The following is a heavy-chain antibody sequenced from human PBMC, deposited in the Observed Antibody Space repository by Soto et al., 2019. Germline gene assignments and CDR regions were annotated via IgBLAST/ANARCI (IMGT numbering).Heavy chain of an antibody. D-gene: IGHD6-13*01. J-gene: IGHJ6*02. Sequence: QVQLQESGPGLVKPSQTLSLTCTVSGGSIRSGGYYWSWIRQHPGKGLEWIGYIYYSGSTYYNPSLKSRVTISVDTFKNQFSLKLSSVTAADTAVYYCARAVAADGTDYYYGLDVWGQGTTVTVSS. CDR3: ARAVAADGTDYYYGLDV. V-gene: IGHV4-31*03. CDR2: IYYSGST. CDR1: GGSIRSGGYY.